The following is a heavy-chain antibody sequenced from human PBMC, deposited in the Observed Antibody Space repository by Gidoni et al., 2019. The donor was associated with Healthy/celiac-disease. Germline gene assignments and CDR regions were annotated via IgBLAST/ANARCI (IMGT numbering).Heavy chain of an antibody. J-gene: IGHJ4*02. V-gene: IGHV4-39*01. CDR1: GGSISSSSYY. CDR3: ARQNGWYSRCYFDY. D-gene: IGHD6-13*01. CDR2: IYYSGST. Sequence: QLQLQESGPGLVKPSETLSLTCTVSGGSISSSSYYWGWIRQPPGKGLEWIGSIYYSGSTYYNPSLKSRVTISVDTSKNQFSLKLSSVTAADTAVYYCARQNGWYSRCYFDYWGQGTLVTVSS.